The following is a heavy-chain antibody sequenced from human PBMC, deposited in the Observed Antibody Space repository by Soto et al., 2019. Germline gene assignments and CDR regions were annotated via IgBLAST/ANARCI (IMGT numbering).Heavy chain of an antibody. CDR1: SFTFTSYD. Sequence: QMQLVESGGGVVQPGRSLRLSCAASSFTFTSYDLHWVRQAPGKGLEWVAFISSDGTKKYYADSVKGRFTISRDNFQQTHYLHTNSMIPADTAVYHYAKHPYGVSFFWGQGTLLTVSS. V-gene: IGHV3-30*18. CDR2: ISSDGTKK. CDR3: AKHPYGVSFF. J-gene: IGHJ4*02. D-gene: IGHD4-17*01.